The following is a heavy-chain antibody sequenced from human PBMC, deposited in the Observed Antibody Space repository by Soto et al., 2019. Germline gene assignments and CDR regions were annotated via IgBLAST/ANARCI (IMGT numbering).Heavy chain of an antibody. D-gene: IGHD6-19*01. V-gene: IGHV5-51*01. CDR2: IYPGNSDT. Sequence: PGESLKISCKGSGYKFSAYWIAWVRQMPGKGLEWMGIIYPGNSDTRYSPSFQGQVTISVDKSTSTAYLQWGSLKASDTAIYYCARGYNSDWSIHRYFDSWGQGALVTVSS. CDR3: ARGYNSDWSIHRYFDS. CDR1: GYKFSAYW. J-gene: IGHJ4*02.